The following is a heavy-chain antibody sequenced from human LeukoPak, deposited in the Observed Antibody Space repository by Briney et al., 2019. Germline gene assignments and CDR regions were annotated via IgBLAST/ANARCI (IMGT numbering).Heavy chain of an antibody. CDR1: GGSISSSSYY. CDR3: ARQRQQLVKRIDY. V-gene: IGHV4-39*01. D-gene: IGHD6-13*01. Sequence: SETLPLTCTVSGGSISSSSYYWGWIRQPPGKGLEWIGSIYYSGSTYYNPSLKSRVTISVDTSKNQFSLKLSSVTAADTAVYYCARQRQQLVKRIDYWGQGTLVTVSS. J-gene: IGHJ4*02. CDR2: IYYSGST.